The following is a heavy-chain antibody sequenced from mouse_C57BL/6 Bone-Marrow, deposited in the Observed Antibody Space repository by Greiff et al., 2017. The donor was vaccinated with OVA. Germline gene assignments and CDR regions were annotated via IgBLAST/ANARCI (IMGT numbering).Heavy chain of an antibody. J-gene: IGHJ3*01. D-gene: IGHD4-1*01. CDR3: TTNWEGRDWFAY. CDR1: GYTFTSYW. Sequence: EVQLQQSGTVLARPGASVKMSCKTSGYTFTSYWMHWVKQRPGQGLEWIGAIYPGNSDTSYNQKFKGKAKLTAVTSASTAYMELSSLTNEDSAVYYCTTNWEGRDWFAYWGQGTLVTVSA. V-gene: IGHV1-5*01. CDR2: IYPGNSDT.